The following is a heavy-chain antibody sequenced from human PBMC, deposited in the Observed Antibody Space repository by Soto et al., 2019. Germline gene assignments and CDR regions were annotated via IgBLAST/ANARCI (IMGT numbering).Heavy chain of an antibody. J-gene: IGHJ4*02. CDR3: TRRPKDYDFYVRDDY. CDR2: IRSTPYGGTR. V-gene: IGHV3-49*03. D-gene: IGHD3-3*01. CDR1: RFTFRDYP. Sequence: WSLRLPCTNCRFTFRDYPMSRLHQILGKXLEWVGFIRSTPYGGTREYAASVKGRFAISRDDSKNIAQLQMTSLKTEDTAVYYCTRRPKDYDFYVRDDYWGQGTLVTVSA.